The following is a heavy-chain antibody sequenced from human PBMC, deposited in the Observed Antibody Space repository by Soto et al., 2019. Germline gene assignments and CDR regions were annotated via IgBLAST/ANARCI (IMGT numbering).Heavy chain of an antibody. J-gene: IGHJ4*02. Sequence: PGGSLRLSCAASGFTFDTFSMNWIRQAPGKGLEWVSYISGRSTVIYYADSVKGRFTISRDNAKNSLYLQMNSLRDEDSAVYYCAKVRSGSDYYLDYWGQGPLVTVSS. D-gene: IGHD1-26*01. CDR1: GFTFDTFS. V-gene: IGHV3-48*02. CDR3: AKVRSGSDYYLDY. CDR2: ISGRSTVI.